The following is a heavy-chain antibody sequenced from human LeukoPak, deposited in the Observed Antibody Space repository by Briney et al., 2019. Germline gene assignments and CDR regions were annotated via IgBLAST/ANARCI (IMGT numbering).Heavy chain of an antibody. V-gene: IGHV3-30*02. D-gene: IGHD1-26*01. CDR1: GFTFSSYG. CDR3: AKGLSYSGSYYASDY. J-gene: IGHJ4*02. CDR2: IRYDGSNK. Sequence: GGSLRLSCAASGFTFSSYGMHWVRQAPGKGLEWVAFIRYDGSNKYYADSVKGRFTISRDNSKNTLYLQMNSLRAEDTAVYYCAKGLSYSGSYYASDYWGQGTLVTVSS.